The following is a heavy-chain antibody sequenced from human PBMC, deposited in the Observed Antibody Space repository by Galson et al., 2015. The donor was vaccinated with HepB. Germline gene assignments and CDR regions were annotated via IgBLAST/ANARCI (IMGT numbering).Heavy chain of an antibody. Sequence: SLRLSCAASGFTFSSYWVHWVRQAPGKGLVWVSRINSDGSSTSYADSVKGRFTISRDNAKNTLYLQMNSLRAEDTAVYYCARDDYGDYADYWGQGTLVTVSS. CDR3: ARDDYGDYADY. J-gene: IGHJ4*02. CDR2: INSDGSST. CDR1: GFTFSSYW. D-gene: IGHD4-17*01. V-gene: IGHV3-74*01.